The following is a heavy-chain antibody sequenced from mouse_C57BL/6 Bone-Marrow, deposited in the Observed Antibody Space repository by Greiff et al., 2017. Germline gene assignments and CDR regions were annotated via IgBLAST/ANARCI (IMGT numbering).Heavy chain of an antibody. J-gene: IGHJ2*01. CDR3: ASDPIQYYFDY. Sequence: EVHLVESGGGLVKPGGSLKLSCAASGFTFSSYAMSWVRQTPEKRLEWVATISDGGSYTYYPDNVKGRFTISRDNAKNNLYLQMSHLKSEDTAMYYCASDPIQYYFDYWGQGTTLTVSS. CDR2: ISDGGSYT. CDR1: GFTFSSYA. V-gene: IGHV5-4*01.